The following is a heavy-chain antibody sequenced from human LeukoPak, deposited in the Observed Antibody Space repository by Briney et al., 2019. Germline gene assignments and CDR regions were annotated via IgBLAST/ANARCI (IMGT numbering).Heavy chain of an antibody. CDR3: ARGPLWAEFWKPTDY. CDR2: ISAYNGNT. V-gene: IGHV1-18*01. D-gene: IGHD3/OR15-3a*01. Sequence: RASVKVSCKASGYTFTSYGISWVRQAPGQGLEWMGWISAYNGNTNYAQKLQGRVTMTTDTSTSTAYMELRSLRSDDTAVYYCARGPLWAEFWKPTDYWGQGTLVTVSS. J-gene: IGHJ4*02. CDR1: GYTFTSYG.